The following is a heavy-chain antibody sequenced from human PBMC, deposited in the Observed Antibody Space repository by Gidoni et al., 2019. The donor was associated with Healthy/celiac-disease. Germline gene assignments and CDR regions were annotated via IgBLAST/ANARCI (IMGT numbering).Heavy chain of an antibody. CDR2: MNPNSGNT. Sequence: QVQLVQSGAEVKKPGASVKVSCKASGYTFTSDDINWVRQATGQGLEWMGWMNPNSGNTGYAQKFQGRVTMTRNTSISTAYMELSSLRSEDTAVYYCARVSSPKSRDGYKNGGFDPWGQGTLVTVSS. J-gene: IGHJ5*02. D-gene: IGHD5-12*01. CDR3: ARVSSPKSRDGYKNGGFDP. V-gene: IGHV1-8*01. CDR1: GYTFTSDD.